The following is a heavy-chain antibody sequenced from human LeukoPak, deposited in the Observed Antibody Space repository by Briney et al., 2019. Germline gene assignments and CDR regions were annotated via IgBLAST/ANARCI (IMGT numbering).Heavy chain of an antibody. Sequence: GESLKISCKGSGYSFTNYWIGWVRQMPGKGLEWMGIIYPGDSDTRYSPSFQGQVTISTDKSISTAYLQWSSLKASDTAMYYCARGYCSGGSCYDHFDYWGQGTLVTVSS. CDR2: IYPGDSDT. V-gene: IGHV5-51*01. CDR3: ARGYCSGGSCYDHFDY. D-gene: IGHD2-15*01. CDR1: GYSFTNYW. J-gene: IGHJ4*02.